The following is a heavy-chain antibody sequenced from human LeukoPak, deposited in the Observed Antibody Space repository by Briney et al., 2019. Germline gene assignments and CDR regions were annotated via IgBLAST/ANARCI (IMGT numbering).Heavy chain of an antibody. CDR2: LIGSRGST. V-gene: IGHV3-23*01. Sequence: GGSLRLSCAASGFTSTNYAMNWVRQAPGKGLEWVSVLIGSRGSTDYADSVKGRFTISRDISKNTLFLQMNSLRAEGTAIYYCAKGAYDYIEIPYFDSWGQGTLVTVSS. J-gene: IGHJ4*02. CDR3: AKGAYDYIEIPYFDS. CDR1: GFTSTNYA. D-gene: IGHD5-12*01.